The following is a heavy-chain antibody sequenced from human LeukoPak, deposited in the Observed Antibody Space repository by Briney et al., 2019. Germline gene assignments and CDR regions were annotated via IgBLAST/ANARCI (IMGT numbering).Heavy chain of an antibody. CDR3: ARDYGSGSYYNGFCYFDY. D-gene: IGHD3-10*01. Sequence: GGSLRLSCAASGFTFSSYWMSWVRRAPGKGLEWVANIKQDGSEKYYVDSVKGRFTISRDNAKNSLYLQMNSLRAEDTAVYYCARDYGSGSYYNGFCYFDYWGQGTLVTVSS. CDR1: GFTFSSYW. J-gene: IGHJ4*02. V-gene: IGHV3-7*01. CDR2: IKQDGSEK.